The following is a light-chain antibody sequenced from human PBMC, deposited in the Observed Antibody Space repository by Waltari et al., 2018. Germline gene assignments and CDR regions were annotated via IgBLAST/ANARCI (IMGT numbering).Light chain of an antibody. CDR2: GAS. V-gene: IGKV3-20*01. Sequence: EIVLPQSPGTLSFSPGERAPLSCSASQYVSSSSLAWYQQKPGQAPRLLIYGASSRATGIPDRFSGSGSGTDFTLTISRLEPEDFVVYYCQQYGTSPPYTFGQGTKLEI. CDR1: QYVSSSS. J-gene: IGKJ2*01. CDR3: QQYGTSPPYT.